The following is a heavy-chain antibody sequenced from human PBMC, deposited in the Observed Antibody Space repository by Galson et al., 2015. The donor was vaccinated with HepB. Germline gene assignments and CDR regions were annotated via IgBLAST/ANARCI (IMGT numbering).Heavy chain of an antibody. Sequence: SLRLSCAASGFTFSSDSMNWVRQAPGKGLEWVSSISSSSSFKFYAESVKGRFTISRDKAKNSLYLQMNSLRAEDTAVYYCARAILSLRIAVAGPVYGMDVWGQGTTVTVSS. V-gene: IGHV3-21*01. CDR2: ISSSSSFK. D-gene: IGHD6-19*01. CDR1: GFTFSSDS. CDR3: ARAILSLRIAVAGPVYGMDV. J-gene: IGHJ6*02.